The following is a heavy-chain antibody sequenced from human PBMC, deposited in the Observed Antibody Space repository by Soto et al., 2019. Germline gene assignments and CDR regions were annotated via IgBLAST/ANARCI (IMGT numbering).Heavy chain of an antibody. J-gene: IGHJ4*02. D-gene: IGHD3-10*01. CDR2: INPNSGNI. Sequence: ASVKVSCKASGNTFTSYDINWVRQATGHGLEWMGWINPNSGNIGYAQKLQGRVTMTRDTAIRTAYMEVSRLRSDDTAVYYCASGRASVSYSLLEYWGKGTLVPVS. V-gene: IGHV1-8*01. CDR3: ASGRASVSYSLLEY. CDR1: GNTFTSYD.